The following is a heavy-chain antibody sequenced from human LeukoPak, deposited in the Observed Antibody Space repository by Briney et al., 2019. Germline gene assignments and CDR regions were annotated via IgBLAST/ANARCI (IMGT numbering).Heavy chain of an antibody. CDR3: ARQGSSWANWFDP. D-gene: IGHD6-13*01. CDR1: GGSFSGYY. V-gene: IGHV4-34*01. Sequence: SETLSLTCAVYGGSFSGYYWSWIRQPPGKGLEWIGEIYHSGSTNYNPSLKSRVTISVDTSKNQFSLKLSSVTAADTAVYYCARQGSSWANWFDPWGQGTLVTVSS. J-gene: IGHJ5*02. CDR2: IYHSGST.